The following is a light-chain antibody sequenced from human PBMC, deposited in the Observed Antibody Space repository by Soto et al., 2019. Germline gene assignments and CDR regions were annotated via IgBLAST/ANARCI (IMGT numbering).Light chain of an antibody. CDR3: HKYGASPRT. CDR2: GAS. Sequence: EIVLTQSPGTLSLSPGERATLSCRASQSVSSSYLAWYQQKPGQAPRLLIFGASSRATGIPDMFSGSGSGTDFTLTIRGRDPEDFAVYYCHKYGASPRTFGQGTKLDIK. CDR1: QSVSSSY. V-gene: IGKV3-20*01. J-gene: IGKJ2*01.